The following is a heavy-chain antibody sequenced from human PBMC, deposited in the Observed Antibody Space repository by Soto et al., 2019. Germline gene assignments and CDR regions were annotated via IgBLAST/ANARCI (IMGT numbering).Heavy chain of an antibody. CDR3: ARGNVLRYFDWLSLSEEDSFHI. CDR2: INPNSGGT. V-gene: IGHV1-2*02. Sequence: ASVKVSCKASGYTFTGYYMHWVRQAPGQGLEWMGWINPNSGGTNYAQKFQGRVTMTRDTSISTAYMELSRLRSDDTAVYYCARGNVLRYFDWLSLSEEDSFHIWGQGTMVTVSS. D-gene: IGHD3-9*01. CDR1: GYTFTGYY. J-gene: IGHJ3*02.